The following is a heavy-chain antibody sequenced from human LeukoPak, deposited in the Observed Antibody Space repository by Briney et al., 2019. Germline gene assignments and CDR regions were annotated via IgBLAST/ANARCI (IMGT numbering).Heavy chain of an antibody. CDR3: ARYRLVWLPAPVFDY. Sequence: GGSLRLSCAASGFTFSSYWMTWVRQAPGKGLEWVANIKEDASEKYYVDSVKGRFTISRDNAKNSVYLQMNSLRAEDTAVYYCARYRLVWLPAPVFDYWGQGTLVTVSS. CDR2: IKEDASEK. D-gene: IGHD5-24*01. CDR1: GFTFSSYW. V-gene: IGHV3-7*01. J-gene: IGHJ4*02.